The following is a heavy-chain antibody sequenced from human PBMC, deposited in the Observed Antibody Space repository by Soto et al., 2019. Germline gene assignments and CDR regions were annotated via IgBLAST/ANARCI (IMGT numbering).Heavy chain of an antibody. CDR2: INYTGNT. D-gene: IGHD4-17*01. Sequence: SETLSLTCAVYGGSFRGYSWTWIRQPPGKGLEWIGEINYTGNTKYNPSLKSRVTISLDTSKNQFSLNLSSVTAADMAVYYCSRRTVMTSCFDTWGLGTLVTVSS. J-gene: IGHJ5*02. CDR1: GGSFRGYS. CDR3: SRRTVMTSCFDT. V-gene: IGHV4-34*01.